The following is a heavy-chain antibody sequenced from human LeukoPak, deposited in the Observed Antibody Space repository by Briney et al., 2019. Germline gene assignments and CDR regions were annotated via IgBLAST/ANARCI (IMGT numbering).Heavy chain of an antibody. CDR2: INPSGGST. Sequence: ASVKVSCKASGYTFTSYYMHWVRQAPGQGLEWMGIINPSGGSTSYAQKFQGRVTMTRDASTSTVYMELSSLRSDDTAVYYCARVDEYYYDSSGYLPDYWGQGTLVTVSS. J-gene: IGHJ4*02. V-gene: IGHV1-46*01. CDR3: ARVDEYYYDSSGYLPDY. CDR1: GYTFTSYY. D-gene: IGHD3-22*01.